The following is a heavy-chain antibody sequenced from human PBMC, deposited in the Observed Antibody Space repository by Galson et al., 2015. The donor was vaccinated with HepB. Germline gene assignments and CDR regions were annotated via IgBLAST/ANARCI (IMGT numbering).Heavy chain of an antibody. CDR3: ARDTPRQYSSFDP. J-gene: IGHJ5*02. V-gene: IGHV1-69*13. CDR2: IIPIFGTA. D-gene: IGHD6-6*01. CDR1: GGTFSSYA. Sequence: SVKVSCKASGGTFSSYAISWVRQAPGQGLEWMGGIIPIFGTANYAQKFQGRVTITADESTSTAYMELSSLRSEDTAVYYCARDTPRQYSSFDPWGQGTLVTVSS.